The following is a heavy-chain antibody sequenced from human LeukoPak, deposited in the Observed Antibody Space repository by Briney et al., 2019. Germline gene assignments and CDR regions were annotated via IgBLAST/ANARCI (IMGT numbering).Heavy chain of an antibody. J-gene: IGHJ5*02. CDR3: ARASGSYPSRDWFDP. CDR2: INPNSGGT. V-gene: IGHV1-2*02. Sequence: ASVKVSCKASGYTFTGYYMHWVRQAPGQGLEWMGWINPNSGGTNYAQKFQGRVTMTRDTSISTAYMELGRLRSDDTAVYYCARASGSYPSRDWFDPWGQGTLVTVSS. CDR1: GYTFTGYY. D-gene: IGHD1-26*01.